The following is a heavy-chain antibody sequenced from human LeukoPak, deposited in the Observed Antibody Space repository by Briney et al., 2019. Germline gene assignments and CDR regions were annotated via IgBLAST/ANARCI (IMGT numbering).Heavy chain of an antibody. V-gene: IGHV4-39*01. CDR1: GGSISSSSYY. CDR2: IYYSGST. Sequence: SETLSLTCTVSGGSISSSSYYWGWIRQPTGKGLEWIGSIYYSGSTYYNPSLKSRVTISVDTSKNQFSLKLSSVTAADTAVYYCARTGYSGSSSCFDYWGQGTLVTVSS. CDR3: ARTGYSGSSSCFDY. D-gene: IGHD1-26*01. J-gene: IGHJ4*02.